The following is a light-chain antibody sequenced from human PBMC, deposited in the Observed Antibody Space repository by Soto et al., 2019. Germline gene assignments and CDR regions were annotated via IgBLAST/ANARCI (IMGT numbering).Light chain of an antibody. CDR2: RNN. CDR1: SSNIGSNY. V-gene: IGLV1-47*01. Sequence: QSVLTQPPSASGTPGQRVTISCSGSSSNIGSNYVYWYQQLPGTAPKLLIYRNNQRPSGVPDRFSGSKSGTSASLAISGLRAEDEAEYYCAAWDDRLSGHVVFRRGAEVTVL. J-gene: IGLJ2*01. CDR3: AAWDDRLSGHVV.